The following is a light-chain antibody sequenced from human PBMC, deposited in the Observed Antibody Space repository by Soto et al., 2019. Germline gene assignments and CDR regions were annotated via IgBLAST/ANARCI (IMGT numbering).Light chain of an antibody. CDR3: QQYNKWLAWT. J-gene: IGKJ1*01. Sequence: IVFTQSASTVSLSPGERASLSCRASQSISRSLAWYQQKPGQAPRLLISDASTRATGIPARFSGSGSGTEFTLTISSLQSDDFAVYYCQQYNKWLAWTFGQGTKVDNK. CDR1: QSISRS. CDR2: DAS. V-gene: IGKV3-15*01.